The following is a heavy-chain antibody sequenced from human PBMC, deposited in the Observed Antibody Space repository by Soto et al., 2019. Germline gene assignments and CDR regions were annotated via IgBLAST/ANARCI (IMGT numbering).Heavy chain of an antibody. CDR3: AKDPNWGGAYWYFDL. D-gene: IGHD7-27*01. CDR2: ISGSGGST. V-gene: IGHV3-23*01. CDR1: GFTFSSYA. Sequence: GGSLRLSCAASGFTFSSYAMSWVRQAPGKGLEWVSAISGSGGSTYYADSVKGRFTISRDNSKNTLYLQMNSLRAEDTAVYYCAKDPNWGGAYWYFDLWGRGTLVTVSS. J-gene: IGHJ2*01.